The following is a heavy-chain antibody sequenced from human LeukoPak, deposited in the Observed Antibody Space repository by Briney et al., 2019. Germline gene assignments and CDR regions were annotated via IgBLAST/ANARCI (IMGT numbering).Heavy chain of an antibody. Sequence: GESLKITCKASGYYFTNYWIAWVRQMPGKGLEWMAIIYPGDSDTRYSPSFQGQVTISADKCISTAYLVWSSLQASDTAMYFCARTLGYYYDSSGYYTSHLDYWGQGTLVTVSS. CDR2: IYPGDSDT. CDR1: GYYFTNYW. D-gene: IGHD3-22*01. V-gene: IGHV5-51*01. J-gene: IGHJ4*02. CDR3: ARTLGYYYDSSGYYTSHLDY.